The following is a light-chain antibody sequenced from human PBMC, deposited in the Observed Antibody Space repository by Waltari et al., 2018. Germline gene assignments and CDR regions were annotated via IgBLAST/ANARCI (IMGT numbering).Light chain of an antibody. CDR1: QSVLYSSNNKNY. J-gene: IGKJ2*01. V-gene: IGKV4-1*01. CDR3: LQYYSTPLT. Sequence: DIVMTQSPDSLAVSLGERATINCKSSQSVLYSSNNKNYLAWYQQKPGQPPKLLIYWASTRESGVPDRFSGSGSGTDFTLPISSLQAEDVAVYYCLQYYSTPLTFGQGTKLEIK. CDR2: WAS.